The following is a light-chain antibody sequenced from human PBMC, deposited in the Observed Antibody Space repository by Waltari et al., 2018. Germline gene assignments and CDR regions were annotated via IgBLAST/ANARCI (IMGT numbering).Light chain of an antibody. CDR3: QAWDGTTVI. CDR2: HDV. CDR1: ELDNMY. Sequence: SYEVTQPPSVSVSPGQTASITCSGDELDNMYVWWYQQKPGQSPVVNIYHDVKRPSGIPERFSGSSSGKTATLTIGGTQAMDEADYYCQAWDGTTVIFGGGTKLTVL. V-gene: IGLV3-1*01. J-gene: IGLJ2*01.